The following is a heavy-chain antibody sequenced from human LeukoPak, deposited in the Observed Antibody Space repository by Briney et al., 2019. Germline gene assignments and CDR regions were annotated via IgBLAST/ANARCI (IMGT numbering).Heavy chain of an antibody. J-gene: IGHJ4*02. CDR3: ARGRLGDYYFDY. Sequence: PSETLSLTCAVYGGSFSGYYWSWIRQPPGKGLEWIGYIYYSGSTNYNPSLKSRVTISVDTSKNQFSLKLSSVTAADTAVYYCARGRLGDYYFDYWGQGTLVTVSS. V-gene: IGHV4-59*01. CDR1: GGSFSGYY. D-gene: IGHD4-17*01. CDR2: IYYSGST.